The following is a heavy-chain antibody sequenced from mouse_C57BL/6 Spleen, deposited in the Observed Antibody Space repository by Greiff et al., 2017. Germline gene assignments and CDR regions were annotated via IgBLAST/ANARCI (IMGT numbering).Heavy chain of an antibody. CDR3: ASLIYYGSSLYYFDY. CDR2: INPNNVGT. J-gene: IGHJ2*01. D-gene: IGHD1-1*01. Sequence: EVQLHQSGPELVKPGASVKISCKAPGYTFTHYYMNRVKQSHGKSLEWIGDINPNNVGTSYTQKFKGKATLTVDKSSSTAYMELRSLTSEDSAVYYCASLIYYGSSLYYFDYWGQGTTLTVSS. CDR1: GYTFTHYY. V-gene: IGHV1-26*01.